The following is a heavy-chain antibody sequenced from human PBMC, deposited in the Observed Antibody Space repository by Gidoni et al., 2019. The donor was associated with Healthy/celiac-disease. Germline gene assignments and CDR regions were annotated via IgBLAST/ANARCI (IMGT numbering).Heavy chain of an antibody. D-gene: IGHD4-17*01. V-gene: IGHV3-13*01. J-gene: IGHJ6*02. CDR1: GFTFRSYD. Sequence: EVQLLESGGGLVQPGGSLRLSCAASGFTFRSYDMHWVRQATGKGLEWVSAIGTAGDTYYPGSVKGRFTISRENAKNSLYLQMNSLRAGDTAVYYCARAEYRVYGDYDGYYYYGMDVWGQGTTVTVSS. CDR2: IGTAGDT. CDR3: ARAEYRVYGDYDGYYYYGMDV.